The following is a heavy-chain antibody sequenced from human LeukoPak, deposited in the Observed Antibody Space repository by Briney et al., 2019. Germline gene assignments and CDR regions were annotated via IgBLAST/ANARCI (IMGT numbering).Heavy chain of an antibody. Sequence: GGSLRLSCGASGFTFTTHWIHWVRQAPGKGLVWVSRIKPDGSDTNYADSVKGRFTISRDNAKNTVYLQMNSLRAEDTGVYYCARGKYGGYFIDYWGQGTLVTVSS. CDR1: GFTFTTHW. D-gene: IGHD5-12*01. CDR3: ARGKYGGYFIDY. J-gene: IGHJ4*02. CDR2: IKPDGSDT. V-gene: IGHV3-74*01.